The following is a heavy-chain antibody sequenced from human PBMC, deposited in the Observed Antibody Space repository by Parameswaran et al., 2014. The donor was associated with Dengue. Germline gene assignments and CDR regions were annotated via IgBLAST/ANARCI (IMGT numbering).Heavy chain of an antibody. J-gene: IGHJ4*02. Sequence: GSLRLSCAASGFTVSSNYMSWVRQAPGKGLEWVSVIYSGGSTYYADSVKGRFTISRDNSKNTLYLQMNSLRAEDTAVYYCARQGYDSSGYYLHFDYWGQGTLVTVSS. CDR2: IYSGGST. D-gene: IGHD3-22*01. V-gene: IGHV3-53*01. CDR3: ARQGYDSSGYYLHFDY. CDR1: GFTVSSNY.